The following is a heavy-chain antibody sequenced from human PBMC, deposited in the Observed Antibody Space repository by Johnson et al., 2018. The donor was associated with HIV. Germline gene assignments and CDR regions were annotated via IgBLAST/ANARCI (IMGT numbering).Heavy chain of an antibody. CDR3: ARALRDAFDI. V-gene: IGHV3-66*01. D-gene: IGHD4-17*01. CDR1: GFTFDDYG. J-gene: IGHJ3*02. CDR2: LYIGGTS. Sequence: MQLVESGGTVIRPGGSLRLSCVASGFTFDDYGMNWVRQAPGKGLEWVSTLYIGGTSYYGDTVKGRFTISRDESKNTVYLEMTSLRTEDTSLYYCARALRDAFDIWGQGTMVTVSS.